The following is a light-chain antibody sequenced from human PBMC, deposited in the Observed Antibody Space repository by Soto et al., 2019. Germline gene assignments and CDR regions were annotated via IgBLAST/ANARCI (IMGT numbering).Light chain of an antibody. CDR1: QSVSSY. CDR3: QQRSNWPPLFT. V-gene: IGKV3-11*01. J-gene: IGKJ3*01. Sequence: EIVLTQSPATLSLSPGERATLSCRASQSVSSYLAWYQQKPGQAPRLLIYDASNRATGIPARFSGSGSGTDFTLTISSIDPEDFAVYYCQQRSNWPPLFTFGPVTKVDIK. CDR2: DAS.